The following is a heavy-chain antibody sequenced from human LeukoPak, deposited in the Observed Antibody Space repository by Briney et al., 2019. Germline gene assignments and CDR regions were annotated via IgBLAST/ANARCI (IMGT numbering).Heavy chain of an antibody. CDR2: TYYGGDT. CDR1: GGSFSGYY. J-gene: IGHJ4*02. Sequence: SETLSLTCAVYGGSFSGYYWGWLRQPPGKGLEWIGNTYYGGDTYYNPSLKSRVTISVDTSKNQFSLELNSVTAADTAVYYCAAAFDYWGQGILVTVSS. D-gene: IGHD6-25*01. V-gene: IGHV4-34*01. CDR3: AAAFDY.